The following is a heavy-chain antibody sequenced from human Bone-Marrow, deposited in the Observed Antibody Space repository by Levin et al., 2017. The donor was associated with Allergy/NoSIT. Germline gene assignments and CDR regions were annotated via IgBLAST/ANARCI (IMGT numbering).Heavy chain of an antibody. V-gene: IGHV3-33*01. CDR1: GFNFRGYG. D-gene: IGHD5-24*01. J-gene: IGHJ2*01. CDR3: VRDILTSPGHNWHFDL. Sequence: GESLKISCASSGFNFRGYGMHWVRQAPGKGLEWVANIWFDGSNKYYGDSVRGRFTVSRDNSKNILYLQMDNLRADDTALYYCVRDILTSPGHNWHFDLWGRGTLVTVSS. CDR2: IWFDGSNK.